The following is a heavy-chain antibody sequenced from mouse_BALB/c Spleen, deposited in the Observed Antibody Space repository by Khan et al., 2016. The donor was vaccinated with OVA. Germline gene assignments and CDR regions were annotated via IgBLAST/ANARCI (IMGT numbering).Heavy chain of an antibody. D-gene: IGHD1-3*01. J-gene: IGHJ2*01. CDR3: ARLEDI. Sequence: GERGEEGPGLVAPSQSLSITCTVSGFSLTSYGVHWVRQPPGKGLEWLGVIWAGGSTNYNSALMSRLSISKDKSKSQVFLKMNSLQTDDTAMYYCARLEDIWGQGTTLTVSS. CDR1: GFSLTSYG. CDR2: IWAGGST. V-gene: IGHV2-9*02.